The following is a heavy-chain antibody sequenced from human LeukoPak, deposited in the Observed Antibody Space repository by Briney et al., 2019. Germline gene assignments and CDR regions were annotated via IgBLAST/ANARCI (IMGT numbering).Heavy chain of an antibody. CDR1: GGSVSAYY. V-gene: IGHV4-34*01. CDR3: ARVPGPNWFDP. Sequence: PSETLSLTCAVYGGSVSAYYWNWIRQPPGKGLEWVGEIDHSGSTNYNPSLKSRLTISVDTSKNQFSLKLSSVTAADTAVYYCARVPGPNWFDPWGQGTLVTVSS. J-gene: IGHJ5*02. CDR2: IDHSGST.